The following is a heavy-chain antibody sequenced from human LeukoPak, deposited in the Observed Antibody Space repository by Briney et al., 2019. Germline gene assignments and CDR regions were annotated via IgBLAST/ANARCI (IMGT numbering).Heavy chain of an antibody. CDR3: AKGGNYDLWSGSSNAFDI. CDR1: GFTVSSYA. V-gene: IGHV3-23*01. Sequence: GGSLRLSCAASGFTVSSYAMSWVRQAPGKGLEWASAISGSGGSTYYADSVKGRFTISRDNSKNTLYLQMNSLRAEDTAVYYCAKGGNYDLWSGSSNAFDIWGQGTMVTVSS. J-gene: IGHJ3*02. CDR2: ISGSGGST. D-gene: IGHD3-3*01.